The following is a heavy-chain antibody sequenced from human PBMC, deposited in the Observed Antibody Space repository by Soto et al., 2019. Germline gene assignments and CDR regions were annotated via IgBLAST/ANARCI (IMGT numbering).Heavy chain of an antibody. CDR3: TKVSSGWFDP. CDR1: GGSISSSGFS. Sequence: SETLALTCTVSGGSISSSGFSRGWVRQPPGKGLEWIGCAYYSGNTYYNPSPKSRVTISVDTSGNQFSLRLNSVTAADSAVYYCTKVSSGWFDPWGQGTLVTLSS. J-gene: IGHJ5*02. D-gene: IGHD2-8*01. V-gene: IGHV4-39*01. CDR2: AYYSGNT.